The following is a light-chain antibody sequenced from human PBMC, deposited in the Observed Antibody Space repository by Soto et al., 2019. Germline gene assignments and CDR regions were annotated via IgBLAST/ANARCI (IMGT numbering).Light chain of an antibody. Sequence: DIQMTQSPSTLSASVGDRVTTTCRASQSISDWLAWYQQKPGKVPKLLIYKASNLESGVPSRFSGSGSGTEFTLTISSLQPDDFATYYCQQYNSYCSFGGGTKVDIK. CDR2: KAS. CDR3: QQYNSYCS. J-gene: IGKJ4*01. CDR1: QSISDW. V-gene: IGKV1-5*03.